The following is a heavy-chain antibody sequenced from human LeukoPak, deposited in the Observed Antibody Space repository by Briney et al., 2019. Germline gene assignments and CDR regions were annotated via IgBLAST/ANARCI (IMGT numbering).Heavy chain of an antibody. Sequence: GGSLRLSCAASGFTFSSYGMHWVRQAPGKGLEWVAVMWYDGSNRYYADSVKGRFTISRDNSKNTLYLHMNSLRAEDTAVYYCARDQAGGEYVPDYWGQGTLVTVFS. J-gene: IGHJ4*02. D-gene: IGHD2/OR15-2a*01. CDR1: GFTFSSYG. V-gene: IGHV3-33*08. CDR3: ARDQAGGEYVPDY. CDR2: MWYDGSNR.